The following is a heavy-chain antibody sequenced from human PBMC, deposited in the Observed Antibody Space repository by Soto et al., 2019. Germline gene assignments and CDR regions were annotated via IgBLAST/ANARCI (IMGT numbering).Heavy chain of an antibody. J-gene: IGHJ6*02. CDR3: MRPAPRGRHYFYFGMDV. CDR2: IYSGGGT. V-gene: IGHV3-53*02. D-gene: IGHD3-10*01. CDR1: GFTVRNNY. Sequence: EVQLVETGGGLIQPGGSLRLACAASGFTVRNNYMNWVRQAPGKGLEWVSVIYSGGGTYYADSVKGRFTISRDNSKNTLYLEMNSLRAEDTAVYYCMRPAPRGRHYFYFGMDVWGQGTTVTVSS.